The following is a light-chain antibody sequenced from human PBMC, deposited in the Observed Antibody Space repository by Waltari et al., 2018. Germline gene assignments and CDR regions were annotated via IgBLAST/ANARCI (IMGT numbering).Light chain of an antibody. CDR2: EDN. Sequence: NFMLTQPDSVYESPGKTVIIYCTRSSGSVASNCVQWYQQPPGSAPTTVIFEDNERPSGVPDRFSGSIDSSSNSASLTISGLRTEDEADYYWQSYDTTTHWVFGGGTKLTVL. J-gene: IGLJ3*02. V-gene: IGLV6-57*03. CDR3: QSYDTTTHWV. CDR1: SGSVASNC.